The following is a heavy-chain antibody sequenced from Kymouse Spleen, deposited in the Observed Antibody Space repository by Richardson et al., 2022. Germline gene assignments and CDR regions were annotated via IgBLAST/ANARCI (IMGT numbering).Heavy chain of an antibody. J-gene: IGHJ6*02. CDR1: GGSISSSSYY. D-gene: IGHD2-8*01. CDR3: ARYCTNGVWDYYYYGMDV. V-gene: IGHV4-39*01. CDR2: IYYSGST. Sequence: QLQLQESGPGLVKPSETLSLTCTVSGGSISSSSYYWGWIRQPPGKGLEWIGSIYYSGSTYYNPSLKSRVTISVDTSKNQFSLKLSSVTAADTAVYYCARYCTNGVWDYYYYGMDVWGQGTTVTVSS.